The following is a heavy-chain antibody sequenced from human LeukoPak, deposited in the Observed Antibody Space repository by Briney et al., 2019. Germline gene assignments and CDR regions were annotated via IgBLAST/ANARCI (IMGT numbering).Heavy chain of an antibody. V-gene: IGHV1-18*01. D-gene: IGHD6-19*01. CDR1: GYTFTSYG. CDR3: ARREQWLVGDDY. J-gene: IGHJ4*02. CDR2: MNPNSGNT. Sequence: ASVKVSCKASGYTFTSYGINWVRQAPGQGLEWMGWMNPNSGNTNYAQKLQGRVTMTTDTSTSTAYMELRSLRSDDTAVYYCARREQWLVGDDYWGQGTLVTVSS.